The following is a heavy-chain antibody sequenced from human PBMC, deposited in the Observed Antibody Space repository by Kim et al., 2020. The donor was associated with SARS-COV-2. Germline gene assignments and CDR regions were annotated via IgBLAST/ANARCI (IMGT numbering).Heavy chain of an antibody. D-gene: IGHD4-17*01. J-gene: IGHJ6*02. Sequence: SETLSLTCAVYGGSFSGYYWSWIRQPPGKGLEWIGEINHSGSTNYNPSLKSRVTISVDTSKNQFSLTLSSVTAADTAVYYCARLVRERGDYDEYYYYGMDVWGQGTTVTVSS. CDR2: INHSGST. CDR1: GGSFSGYY. V-gene: IGHV4-34*01. CDR3: ARLVRERGDYDEYYYYGMDV.